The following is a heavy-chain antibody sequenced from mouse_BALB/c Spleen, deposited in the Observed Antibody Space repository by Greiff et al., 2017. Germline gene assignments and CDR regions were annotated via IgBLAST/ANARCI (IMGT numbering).Heavy chain of an antibody. CDR1: GFTFSDYY. CDR2: ISDGGSYT. CDR3: ARERGLLRQRGSYAMDY. D-gene: IGHD1-2*01. J-gene: IGHJ4*01. Sequence: EVKLVESGGGLVKPGGSLKLSCAASGFTFSDYYMYWVRQTPEKRLEWVATISDGGSYTYYPDSVKGRFTISRDNAKNNLYLQMSSLKSEDTAMYYCARERGLLRQRGSYAMDYWGQGTSVTVSS. V-gene: IGHV5-4*02.